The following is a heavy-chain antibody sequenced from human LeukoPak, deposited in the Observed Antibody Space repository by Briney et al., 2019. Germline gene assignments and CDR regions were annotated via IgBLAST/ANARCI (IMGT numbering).Heavy chain of an antibody. Sequence: GGFLRLSCAASGFTFNNAWMSWVRQAPGKGLEWVGRIKSKTDGGATDYAAPVKGRFTISRDDSKNTLYLQMNSLKTEDTAVYYCTTRASYYDFWKTDYWGQRTLVTVSS. V-gene: IGHV3-15*01. J-gene: IGHJ4*02. CDR3: TTRASYYDFWKTDY. CDR2: IKSKTDGGAT. CDR1: GFTFNNAW. D-gene: IGHD3-3*01.